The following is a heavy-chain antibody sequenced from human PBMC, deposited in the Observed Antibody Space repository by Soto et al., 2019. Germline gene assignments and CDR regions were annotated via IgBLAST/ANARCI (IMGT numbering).Heavy chain of an antibody. CDR2: IDGVGTGT. Sequence: QAGGSLRLSCVASGFTFTNYWMHWVRQVPGKGLVWVSRIDGVGTGTSYSDSVRGRFTISRDNAENTLHLQMDSLRAEDTAVYYCITVFEYWGQGTPVTVSS. CDR1: GFTFTNYW. V-gene: IGHV3-74*01. CDR3: ITVFEY. D-gene: IGHD1-20*01. J-gene: IGHJ4*02.